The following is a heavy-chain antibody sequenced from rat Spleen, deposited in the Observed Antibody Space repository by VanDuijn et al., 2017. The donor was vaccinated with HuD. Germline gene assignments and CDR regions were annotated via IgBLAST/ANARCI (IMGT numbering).Heavy chain of an antibody. D-gene: IGHD1-11*01. J-gene: IGHJ2*01. CDR2: ISSRSGII. CDR1: GFTFNYYW. V-gene: IGHV5-31*01. Sequence: EVQLVESGGGLVLPGRSLKLSCVTSGFTFNYYWMTWIRQAPGKGLEWVAYISSRSGIIDYADTVKGRFNISRDNDKNTLYLQLSSLRSEDTALYYCARPRYGGYSDYWGQGVMVTVSS. CDR3: ARPRYGGYSDY.